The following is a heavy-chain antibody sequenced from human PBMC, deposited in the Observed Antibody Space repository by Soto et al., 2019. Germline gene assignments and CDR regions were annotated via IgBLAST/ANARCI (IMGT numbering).Heavy chain of an antibody. CDR2: IYHSGST. Sequence: LTCAVSGGSISSGGYSWSWIRQPPGKGLEWIGYIYHSGSTYYNPSLKSRVTISVDRSKNQFSLKLSSVTAADTAVYYCASSKLPVRYYDFWSGSYGMDVWGQGTTVTVSS. CDR1: GGSISSGGYS. J-gene: IGHJ6*02. V-gene: IGHV4-30-2*01. D-gene: IGHD3-3*01. CDR3: ASSKLPVRYYDFWSGSYGMDV.